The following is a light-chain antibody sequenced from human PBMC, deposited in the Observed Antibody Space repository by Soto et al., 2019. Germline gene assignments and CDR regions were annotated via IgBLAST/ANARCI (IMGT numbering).Light chain of an antibody. CDR1: QRFSSNY. CDR3: LPYSSSVTST. J-gene: IGKJ1*01. Sequence: EFVLTQSPDTLSLSPGERATLSCRASQRFSSNYLAWFQQKPGQAPRLLIYGAFSRAPGIPDRFSGSGSGTDFTLTSTKPEPEDFAVYYCLPYSSSVTSTFGQRIKVDIK. CDR2: GAF. V-gene: IGKV3-20*01.